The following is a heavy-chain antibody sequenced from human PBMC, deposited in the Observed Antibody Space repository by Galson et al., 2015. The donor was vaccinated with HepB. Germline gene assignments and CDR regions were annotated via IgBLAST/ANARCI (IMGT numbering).Heavy chain of an antibody. J-gene: IGHJ4*02. CDR3: ARDRYSHNLDAEY. Sequence: LSLTCTVSGDSISNSNYYWAWIRRPPGKGLEWIATIYHRGNTYYNPSLQHRVTISIDTSRNEFYLKVNSVTAADTALYYCARDRYSHNLDAEYWGQGTLVTVSS. CDR2: IYHRGNT. CDR1: GDSISNSNYY. D-gene: IGHD3/OR15-3a*01. V-gene: IGHV4-39*02.